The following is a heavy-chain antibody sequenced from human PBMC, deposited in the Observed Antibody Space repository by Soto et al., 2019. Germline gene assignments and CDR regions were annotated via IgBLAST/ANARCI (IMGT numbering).Heavy chain of an antibody. CDR1: GYTFTSYA. CDR3: ARKEQLGRYYYYGMDV. V-gene: IGHV1-3*01. Sequence: GASVKASCKASGYTFTSYAMHWVRQAPEQRLEWMGWINAGNGNTKYSQKFQGRVTITRDTSASTAYMELSSLRSEDTAVYYCARKEQLGRYYYYGMDVWGQGTTVTSP. J-gene: IGHJ6*02. CDR2: INAGNGNT. D-gene: IGHD6-13*01.